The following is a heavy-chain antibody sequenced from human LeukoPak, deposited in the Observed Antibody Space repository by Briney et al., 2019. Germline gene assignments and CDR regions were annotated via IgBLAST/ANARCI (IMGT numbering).Heavy chain of an antibody. CDR3: ARLGWGSNYVDL. D-gene: IGHD3-16*01. CDR1: GGSISAYN. J-gene: IGHJ4*02. V-gene: IGHV4-59*01. CDR2: VFHTGST. Sequence: PSETLSLTCTVSGGSISAYNRGCIRQSPGKGLEYIGYVFHTGSTNRNPSLESRLTISVDTSKRQFSLKLTSVTAADTAVYYCARLGWGSNYVDLWGQGTLVTVST.